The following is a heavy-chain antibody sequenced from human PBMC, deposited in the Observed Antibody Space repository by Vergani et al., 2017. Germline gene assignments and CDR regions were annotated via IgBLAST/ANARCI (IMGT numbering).Heavy chain of an antibody. V-gene: IGHV4-59*01. CDR1: GGSISSYY. CDR3: ARAECLRGKGAFDI. Sequence: QVQLQESGPGLVKPSETLSLTCTVSGGSISSYYWSWIRQPPGKGLEWIGYIYYSGSTNYNPSLMSRVTISVDTSKNQFSLKLSSVTAADTAVYYCARAECLRGKGAFDIWGQGTMVTVSS. CDR2: IYYSGST. J-gene: IGHJ3*02. D-gene: IGHD3-10*01.